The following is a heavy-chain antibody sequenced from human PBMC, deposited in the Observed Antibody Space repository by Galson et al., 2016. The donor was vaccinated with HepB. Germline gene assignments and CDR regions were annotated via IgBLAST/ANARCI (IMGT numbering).Heavy chain of an antibody. V-gene: IGHV1-46*01. J-gene: IGHJ6*02. D-gene: IGHD5-24*01. CDR1: GYTFSSYP. CDR3: ARDKERWVQYNDYFGMDV. CDR2: ITPDNGNT. Sequence: SVKVSCKASGYTFSSYPIHWVRQAPGQGLEWMGIITPDNGNTVYAQKFQGSVTMTSDTSTSTVYMEVSSLRSEHTAVYYCARDKERWVQYNDYFGMDVWGQGPSVTVSS.